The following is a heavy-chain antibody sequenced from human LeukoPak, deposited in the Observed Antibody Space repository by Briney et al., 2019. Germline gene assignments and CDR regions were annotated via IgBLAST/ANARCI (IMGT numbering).Heavy chain of an antibody. Sequence: PGGSLRLSCAASGFTFSSYAMSWVRQAPGKGLEWVSAISGSGGSTYYADSVKGRFTISRDNSKNTLYLQMNSLRAEDTAVYYCAKAPSSSSWETDFDYWGQGTLVTVSS. J-gene: IGHJ4*02. V-gene: IGHV3-23*01. D-gene: IGHD6-13*01. CDR3: AKAPSSSSWETDFDY. CDR2: ISGSGGST. CDR1: GFTFSSYA.